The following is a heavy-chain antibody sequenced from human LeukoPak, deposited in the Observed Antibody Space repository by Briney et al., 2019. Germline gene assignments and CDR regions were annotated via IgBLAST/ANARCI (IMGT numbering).Heavy chain of an antibody. CDR3: ARDGWELLLNFQH. Sequence: GASAKVSCKASGGTFSSYAISWVRRAPGQGLEWMGGIIPIFGTANYAQKFQGRVTITADESTSTAYMELSSLRSEDTAVYYCARDGWELLLNFQHWGQGTLVTVSS. J-gene: IGHJ1*01. D-gene: IGHD1-26*01. CDR2: IIPIFGTA. V-gene: IGHV1-69*13. CDR1: GGTFSSYA.